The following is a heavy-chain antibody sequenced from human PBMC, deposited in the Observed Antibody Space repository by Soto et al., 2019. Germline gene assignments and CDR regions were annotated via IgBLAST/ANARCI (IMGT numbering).Heavy chain of an antibody. Sequence: QVQRVQSGAEVKKPGASVKVSCKASGYTFTNFGISWLRQAPGQGLEGVGWISAYNGNTNYAQNFQGRVTMTTDTATRTAYLELRSLSSDDTAVYYCACGGTAIDYWGQGTLVTVSS. J-gene: IGHJ4*02. CDR1: GYTFTNFG. CDR3: ACGGTAIDY. D-gene: IGHD2-21*02. V-gene: IGHV1-18*01. CDR2: ISAYNGNT.